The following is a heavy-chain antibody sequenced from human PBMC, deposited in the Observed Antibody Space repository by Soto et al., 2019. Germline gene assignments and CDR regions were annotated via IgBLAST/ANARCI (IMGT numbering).Heavy chain of an antibody. CDR2: IIPILGIA. V-gene: IGHV1-69*04. CDR1: GGTFSSYT. CDR3: ARDRCSGGSCYRYDAFDI. J-gene: IGHJ3*02. Sequence: SVKVSCKASGGTFSSYTISWVRQAPGQGLEWMGRIIPILGIANYAQKFQGRVTITADKSTSTAYMELSSLRSEDTAVYYCARDRCSGGSCYRYDAFDIWGQGTMVTVSS. D-gene: IGHD2-15*01.